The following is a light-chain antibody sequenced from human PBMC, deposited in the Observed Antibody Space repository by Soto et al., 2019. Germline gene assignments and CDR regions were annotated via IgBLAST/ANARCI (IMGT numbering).Light chain of an antibody. CDR1: QSVSSSY. J-gene: IGKJ4*01. Sequence: EIVLTQSPGTLSLSPGERATLSCRASQSVSSSYLAWYQQKPGQAPRLLIYGASSRATGIPDRSSGSGSGTDFTLTISRLEPEDFAVYYCQQYGRSPLTFGGGTKVDIK. CDR3: QQYGRSPLT. V-gene: IGKV3-20*01. CDR2: GAS.